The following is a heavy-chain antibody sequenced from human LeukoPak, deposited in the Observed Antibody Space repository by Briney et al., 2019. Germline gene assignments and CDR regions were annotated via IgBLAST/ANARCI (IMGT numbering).Heavy chain of an antibody. J-gene: IGHJ4*02. V-gene: IGHV4-59*11. CDR2: IYHSGTT. CDR1: GASISTHY. Sequence: PSETLSLTCNVSGASISTHYWSWIRQSPGKGLEWIGFIYHSGTTNYNPSLKSRVTISIDTSKNEFSLKLTSVTAADTAVYFRAREANYYGSGSYFEGTFDYWGQGSLVTVSS. CDR3: AREANYYGSGSYFEGTFDY. D-gene: IGHD3-10*01.